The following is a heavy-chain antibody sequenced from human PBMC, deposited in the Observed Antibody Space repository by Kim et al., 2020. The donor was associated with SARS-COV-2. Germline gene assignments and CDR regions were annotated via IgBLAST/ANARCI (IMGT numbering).Heavy chain of an antibody. CDR3: ARGCSSTSCPSFLQG. D-gene: IGHD2-2*01. V-gene: IGHV1-69*13. CDR2: IIPIFGTA. CDR1: GGTFSSYA. J-gene: IGHJ4*02. Sequence: SVKVSCKASGGTFSSYAISWVRQAPGQGLEWMGGIIPIFGTANYAQKFQGRVTITADESTSTAYMELSSLRSEDTAVYYCARGCSSTSCPSFLQGWCQGTLVTVSS.